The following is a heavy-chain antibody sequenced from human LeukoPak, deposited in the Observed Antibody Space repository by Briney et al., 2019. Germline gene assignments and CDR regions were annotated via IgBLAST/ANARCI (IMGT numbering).Heavy chain of an antibody. CDR3: AKDIGYCSGGSCYTWYYYYYYMDV. D-gene: IGHD2-15*01. CDR1: GFTFSSYG. V-gene: IGHV3-30*02. J-gene: IGHJ6*03. CDR2: IRYDGSNK. Sequence: GGSLRLSCAASGFTFSSYGMHWVRQAPGKGLEWVAFIRYDGSNKYYADSVKGRFTISRDNSKNTLYLQINSLRAEDTAVYYCAKDIGYCSGGSCYTWYYYYYYMDVWGKGTTVTVSS.